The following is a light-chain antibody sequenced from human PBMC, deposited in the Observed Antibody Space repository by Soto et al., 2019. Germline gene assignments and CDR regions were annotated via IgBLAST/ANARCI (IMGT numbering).Light chain of an antibody. Sequence: QSVLTQPPSVSGAPGQRATISCTGNSSNIGAGYDVHWYQHLPGTAPKLLIYGNNNRPSGVSDRVSGSKSGTSASLAITGLQAEDEADYYCQSYDNSLTGLVFGGGTKLTVL. J-gene: IGLJ2*01. V-gene: IGLV1-40*01. CDR2: GNN. CDR1: SSNIGAGYD. CDR3: QSYDNSLTGLV.